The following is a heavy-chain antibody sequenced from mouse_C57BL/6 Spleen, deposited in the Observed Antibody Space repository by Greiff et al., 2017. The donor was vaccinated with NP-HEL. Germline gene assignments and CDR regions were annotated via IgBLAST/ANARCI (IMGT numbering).Heavy chain of an antibody. D-gene: IGHD2-4*01. CDR2: ISSGSSTI. J-gene: IGHJ4*01. CDR1: GFTFSDYG. Sequence: DVHLVESGGGLVKPGGSLKLSCAASGFTFSDYGMHWVRQAPEKGLEWVAYISSGSSTIYYADTVKGRFTISRDNAKNTLCLQMTSLRSEDTAMYYCARRLRRDYAMDYWGQGTSVTVSS. CDR3: ARRLRRDYAMDY. V-gene: IGHV5-17*01.